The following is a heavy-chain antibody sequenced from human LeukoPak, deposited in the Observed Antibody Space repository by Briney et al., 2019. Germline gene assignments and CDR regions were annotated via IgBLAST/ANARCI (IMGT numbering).Heavy chain of an antibody. D-gene: IGHD6-13*01. CDR2: ISLSSTTI. CDR1: GFTFSSYS. V-gene: IGHV3-48*02. J-gene: IGHJ4*02. Sequence: GGSLRLSCAASGFTFSSYSMTWVRQAPGKGLEWVSYISLSSTTIYYADSVKGRFTISRDDAKNSLYLQMNSLRDEDTAVYYCAKDSYSKGDFWGQGVLVTVSS. CDR3: AKDSYSKGDF.